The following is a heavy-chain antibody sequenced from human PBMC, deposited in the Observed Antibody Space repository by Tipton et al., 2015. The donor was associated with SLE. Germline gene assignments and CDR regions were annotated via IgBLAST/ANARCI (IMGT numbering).Heavy chain of an antibody. J-gene: IGHJ4*02. V-gene: IGHV4-34*01. D-gene: IGHD6-19*01. CDR1: GGSFSGYY. Sequence: TLSPTCAVYGGSFSGYYWSWIRQPPGKGLEWIGEINHSGSTNYNPSLESRVTISVDTSKNQSSLKLSSVTAADTAFYYCARLRSDWQMTYYYFGYWDQGTLVTVSS. CDR3: ARLRSDWQMTYYYFGY. CDR2: INHSGST.